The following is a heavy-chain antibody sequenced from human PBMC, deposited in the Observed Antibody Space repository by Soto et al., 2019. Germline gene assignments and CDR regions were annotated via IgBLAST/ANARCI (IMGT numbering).Heavy chain of an antibody. CDR1: GGTFSSYA. Sequence: QVQLVQSGAEVKKPGSSVKVSCKASGGTFSSYAISWVRQAPGQGLEWMGGIIPIFGTANYAQKFKGRVTITADESTSTAYMELSSLRSEDTAVYYCARADCSSTSCYADPNVEANYYYGMDVWGQGTTVTVSS. CDR3: ARADCSSTSCYADPNVEANYYYGMDV. CDR2: IIPIFGTA. D-gene: IGHD2-2*01. J-gene: IGHJ6*02. V-gene: IGHV1-69*01.